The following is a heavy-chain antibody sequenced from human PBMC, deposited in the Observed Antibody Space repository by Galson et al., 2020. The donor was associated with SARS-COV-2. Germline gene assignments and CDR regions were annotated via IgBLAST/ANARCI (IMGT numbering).Heavy chain of an antibody. Sequence: RQDGSVKVSCKASGYTFTDYYIHWVRQAPGQGLEWMGWINPKSGGTNYAQKFEGRVTMTRDTSITTAYMELSRLRADDTAVYYCARLSYYDVLTGYIVDVWGQGTMVTVSS. CDR3: ARLSYYDVLTGYIVDV. CDR2: INPKSGGT. CDR1: GYTFTDYY. V-gene: IGHV1-2*02. J-gene: IGHJ6*02. D-gene: IGHD3-9*01.